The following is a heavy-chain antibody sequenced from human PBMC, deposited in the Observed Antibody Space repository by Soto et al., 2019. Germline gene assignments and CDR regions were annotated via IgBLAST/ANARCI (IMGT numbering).Heavy chain of an antibody. V-gene: IGHV3-74*01. CDR3: IPDTDSCGYSYFDY. Sequence: GGSLRLSCAASGFTCSSYWMHWVRQAPGKGLVWVSRISGDGSRPSYADSVKGRSTISRDNATNTLYLQMNKLRAEDTAMYYRIPDTDSCGYSYFDYSGQGAFVTVSS. D-gene: IGHD5-18*01. CDR1: GFTCSSYW. CDR2: ISGDGSRP. J-gene: IGHJ4*02.